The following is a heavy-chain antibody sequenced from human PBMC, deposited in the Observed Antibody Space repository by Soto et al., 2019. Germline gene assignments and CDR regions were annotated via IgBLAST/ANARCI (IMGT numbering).Heavy chain of an antibody. V-gene: IGHV1-8*01. CDR2: MNPNSGNT. CDR1: GYTFTSYD. CDR3: ARGEIAVDFHT. J-gene: IGHJ5*02. D-gene: IGHD6-19*01. Sequence: GASVKVSCKASGYTFTSYDINWVRQATGQGLEWKGWMNPNSGNTGYAQKLQGRVTMTRNTSISTANIELSNLRSEDTSVYYCARGEIAVDFHTWGQGTLVTVSS.